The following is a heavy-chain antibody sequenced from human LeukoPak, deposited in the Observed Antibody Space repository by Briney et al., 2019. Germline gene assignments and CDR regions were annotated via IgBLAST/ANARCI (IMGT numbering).Heavy chain of an antibody. D-gene: IGHD3-10*01. Sequence: GGSLRLSCAASGFTFSSYSMNWVRQAPGKGREWVSSISSSSSYIYYADSVKGRFTISRDNAKNSLYLQMNSLRAEDTAVYYCAREDGSGSPYDYWGQGTLVTVSS. J-gene: IGHJ4*02. CDR1: GFTFSSYS. CDR2: ISSSSSYI. CDR3: AREDGSGSPYDY. V-gene: IGHV3-21*01.